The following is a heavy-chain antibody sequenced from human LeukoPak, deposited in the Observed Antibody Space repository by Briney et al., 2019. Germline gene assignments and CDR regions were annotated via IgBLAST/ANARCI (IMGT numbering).Heavy chain of an antibody. D-gene: IGHD6-19*01. V-gene: IGHV4-59*12. Sequence: SETLSLTCTVSAGSISNYYWSWLRQPPGKGLEWIGYISYSGSTNYNPSLKSRVTISVDTSKNQFSLKLSSVTAADTAVYYCARERIAVAGLGGPFDYWGQGTLVTVSS. CDR1: AGSISNYY. CDR2: ISYSGST. CDR3: ARERIAVAGLGGPFDY. J-gene: IGHJ4*02.